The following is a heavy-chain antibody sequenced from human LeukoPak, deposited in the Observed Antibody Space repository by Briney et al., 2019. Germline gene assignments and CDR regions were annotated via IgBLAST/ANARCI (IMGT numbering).Heavy chain of an antibody. D-gene: IGHD1-26*01. CDR2: IIHILGIA. CDR1: GCTFSSYA. Sequence: ASVKVSCKASGCTFSSYAISWVRQAPGQGLEWMGRIIHILGIANYAQKFQGRVTITADKSTSTAYMELSSLRSEDTAVYYCARKYSGSYYNAFDVWGQGTMVTVSS. V-gene: IGHV1-69*04. J-gene: IGHJ3*01. CDR3: ARKYSGSYYNAFDV.